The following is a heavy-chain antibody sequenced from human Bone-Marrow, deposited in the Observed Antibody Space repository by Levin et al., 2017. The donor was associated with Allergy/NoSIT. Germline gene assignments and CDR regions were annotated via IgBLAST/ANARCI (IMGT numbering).Heavy chain of an antibody. V-gene: IGHV1-69*13. CDR2: IIPIFGTA. CDR1: GGTFSSYA. D-gene: IGHD1-14*01. CDR3: ARHLRAGPYYYYYMDV. J-gene: IGHJ6*03. Sequence: ASVKVSCKASGGTFSSYAISWVRQAPGQGLEWMGGIIPIFGTANYAQKFQGRVTITADESTSTAYMELSSLRSEDTAVYYCARHLRAGPYYYYYMDVWGKGTTVTVSS.